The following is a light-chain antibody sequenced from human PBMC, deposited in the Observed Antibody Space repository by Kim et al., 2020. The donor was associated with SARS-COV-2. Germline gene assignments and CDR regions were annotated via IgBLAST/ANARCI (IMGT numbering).Light chain of an antibody. J-gene: IGLJ3*02. Sequence: SITDPLPGTSTNVWCYNFVSWYQQHPGKVPTLMIYDVTKRPSGVSHRFSGSKSGNTASLTISGLQAEDEADYYCSSYTTNSWVFGGGTQLTVL. CDR2: DVT. CDR3: SSYTTNSWV. V-gene: IGLV2-14*03. CDR1: STNVWCYNF.